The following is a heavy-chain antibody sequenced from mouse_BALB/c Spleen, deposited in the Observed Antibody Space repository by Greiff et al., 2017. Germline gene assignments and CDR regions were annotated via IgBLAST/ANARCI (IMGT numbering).Heavy chain of an antibody. J-gene: IGHJ4*01. CDR3: ARYSWDDAMDY. CDR1: GYTFTSYY. V-gene: IGHV1S56*01. CDR2: IYPGNVNT. D-gene: IGHD4-1*01. Sequence: QVQLQQSGPELVKPGASVRISCKASGYTFTSYYIHWVKQRPGQGLEWIGWIYPGNVNTKYNEKFKGKATLTADKSSSTAYMQLSSLTSEDSAVYFCARYSWDDAMDYWGQGTSVTVSS.